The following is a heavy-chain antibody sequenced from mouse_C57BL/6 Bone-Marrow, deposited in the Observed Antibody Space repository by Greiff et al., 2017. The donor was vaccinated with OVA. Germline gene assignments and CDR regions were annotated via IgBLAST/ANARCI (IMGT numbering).Heavy chain of an antibody. CDR1: GFSSTSYA. D-gene: IGHD2-3*01. J-gene: IGHJ3*01. V-gene: IGHV2-9-1*01. Sequence: VQLKESGPGLVAPSQSLSITCTVSGFSSTSYAISWVRQPPGKGLEWLGVIWTGGGTNYNSALKSRLSISKDNSKSQVFLKMNSLQTDDTARYYCASFYDGYYAAWFAYWGQGTLVTVSA. CDR3: ASFYDGYYAAWFAY. CDR2: IWTGGGT.